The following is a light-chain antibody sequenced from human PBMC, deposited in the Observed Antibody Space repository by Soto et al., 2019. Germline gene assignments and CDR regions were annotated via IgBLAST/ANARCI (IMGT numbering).Light chain of an antibody. CDR1: QSVSSSY. CDR3: QQFGTSPFT. Sequence: EIVLTQSPGTLSLSPGERATLSCRASQSVSSSYLAWYQQKPGQTPRLLIYGASSRAAGIPDRFSVSGSGTDFTLTISRLEPEDFVVYYCQQFGTSPFTFGPGTKVDIK. CDR2: GAS. J-gene: IGKJ3*01. V-gene: IGKV3-20*01.